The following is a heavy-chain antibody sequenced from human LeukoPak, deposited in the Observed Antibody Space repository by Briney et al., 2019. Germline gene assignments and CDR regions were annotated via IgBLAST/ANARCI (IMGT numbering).Heavy chain of an antibody. J-gene: IGHJ4*02. D-gene: IGHD3-16*01. CDR1: GYTFTDYY. Sequence: GASVKVSCKASGYTFTDYYMHWVRQAPGQGLEWMGWISPNSGGTNYAQKFQGRVTMTRDTSISTAYMELSRLRSDDTAVYYCARDTGGAVFDYWGQGTLVTASS. CDR3: ARDTGGAVFDY. CDR2: ISPNSGGT. V-gene: IGHV1-2*02.